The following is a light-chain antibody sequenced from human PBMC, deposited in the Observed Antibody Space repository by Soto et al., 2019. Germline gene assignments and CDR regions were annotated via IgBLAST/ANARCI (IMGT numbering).Light chain of an antibody. CDR1: QSVSSSY. CDR2: GAS. CDR3: KQYGSSMT. V-gene: IGKV3-20*01. J-gene: IGKJ5*01. Sequence: EIVLTQAPGTLSLSPGERATLSCRASQSVSSSYLAWYQQKPGQAPRLLIYGASSRATGIPDRFSGSGSGTDFTLTISRLEPEDFAVYYCKQYGSSMTXGQGIRLEI.